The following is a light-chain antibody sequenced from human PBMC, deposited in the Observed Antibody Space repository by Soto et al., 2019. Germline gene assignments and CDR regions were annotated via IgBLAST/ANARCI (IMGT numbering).Light chain of an antibody. CDR1: QSISSY. V-gene: IGKV3-11*01. J-gene: IGKJ1*01. CDR3: QQRSNWPPIT. Sequence: EIVLTQSPATLSLSPGDRATLSCRASQSISSYLAWYQQKPGQSPRLLIYAASNRATGIPARFSGSGSGTAFTLTISSLEPEDFAVYYCQQRSNWPPITFGQGTKVDIK. CDR2: AAS.